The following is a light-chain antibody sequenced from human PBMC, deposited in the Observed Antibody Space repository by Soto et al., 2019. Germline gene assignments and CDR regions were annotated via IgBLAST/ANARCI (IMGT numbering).Light chain of an antibody. CDR3: MQALQIPLT. CDR1: QSLLHSHGYTY. Sequence: DIVMTQSPVSLPVTPGEPASISCRSSQSLLHSHGYTYLDWYLQNPGQSPQLLIYMGSTRASGVPDRFSGSGSDTDFTLKISRVEAEDVGVYYCMQALQIPLTFGGGTKVEIK. J-gene: IGKJ4*01. V-gene: IGKV2-28*01. CDR2: MGS.